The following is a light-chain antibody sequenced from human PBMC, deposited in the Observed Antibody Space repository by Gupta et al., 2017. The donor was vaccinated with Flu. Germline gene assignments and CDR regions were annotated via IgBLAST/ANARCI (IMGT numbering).Light chain of an antibody. V-gene: IGLV1-47*02. CDR1: SSNIVSNY. CDR2: SNN. Sequence: QPVLTQPPSASGTPGPSVPISCSGSSSNIVSNYVYWYQQLPGTAPTLLIYSNNQRPSGVPDQFSGSKSGTSASLAISGLRSEDEADYYCAAWDDSLSGSYVFGTGTKVTVL. CDR3: AAWDDSLSGSYV. J-gene: IGLJ1*01.